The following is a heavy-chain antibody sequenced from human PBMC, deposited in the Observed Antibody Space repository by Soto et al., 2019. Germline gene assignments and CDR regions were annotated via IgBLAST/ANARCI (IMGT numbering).Heavy chain of an antibody. CDR1: GDSVSSASYY. CDR2: ISYSGST. D-gene: IGHD6-19*01. V-gene: IGHV4-61*01. Sequence: SETLSLTCTVSGDSVSSASYYWDWIRQPPGQGLEWIGYISYSGSTDYNPTLKGRVTISVDTSKNQFSLKLSSATAADTAVYYCARGRYSSGWFDFWGLGTRVTVSS. J-gene: IGHJ4*02. CDR3: ARGRYSSGWFDF.